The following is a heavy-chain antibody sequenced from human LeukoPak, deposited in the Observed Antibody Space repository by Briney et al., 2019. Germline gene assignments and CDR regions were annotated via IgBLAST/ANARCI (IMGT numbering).Heavy chain of an antibody. CDR2: INWHSGSI. CDR3: ARGGGIVGASNRYYYYYMDV. V-gene: IGHV3-9*01. J-gene: IGHJ6*03. D-gene: IGHD1-26*01. Sequence: GGSLRLSCAASGFTFDDYAMHWVGQTPGKGLEWVSGINWHSGSIDYADSVKGRFTISRDNAKNSLYLQMNNLRAGDTALYYCARGGGIVGASNRYYYYYMDVWGKGTTVTISS. CDR1: GFTFDDYA.